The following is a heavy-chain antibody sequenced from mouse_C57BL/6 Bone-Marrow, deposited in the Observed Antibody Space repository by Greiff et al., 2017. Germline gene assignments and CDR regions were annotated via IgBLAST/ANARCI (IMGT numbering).Heavy chain of an antibody. D-gene: IGHD1-1*01. J-gene: IGHJ3*01. CDR1: GYTFTDYY. Sequence: EVQLQQSGPELVKPGASVKISCKASGYTFTDYYMNWVKPSHGKSLEWIGDITPNNGGTSYNQKFKGKATLTVDKASSTAYMELRSLTSEDSAVYYCARCHYYGSRTWFAYWGQGTLVTVSA. V-gene: IGHV1-26*01. CDR2: ITPNNGGT. CDR3: ARCHYYGSRTWFAY.